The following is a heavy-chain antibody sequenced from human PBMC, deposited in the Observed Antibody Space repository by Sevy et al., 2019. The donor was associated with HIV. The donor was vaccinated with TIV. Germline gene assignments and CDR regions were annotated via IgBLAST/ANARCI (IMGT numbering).Heavy chain of an antibody. CDR3: TWITKLRGGYDL. CDR1: GVPFSDAW. Sequence: GGSLRLSCVLSGVPFSDAWMSWARQAPGKGLEWVGRIISYAAGGRTDYAAPVKGRFTISRDDSKNTVYLQMNSLKTEDTAVYYCTWITKLRGGYDLWGQGTLVTVSS. J-gene: IGHJ5*02. D-gene: IGHD3-10*01. CDR2: IISYAAGGRT. V-gene: IGHV3-15*01.